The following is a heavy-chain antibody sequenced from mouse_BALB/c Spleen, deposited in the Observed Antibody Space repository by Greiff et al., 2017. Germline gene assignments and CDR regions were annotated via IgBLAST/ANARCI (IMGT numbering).Heavy chain of an antibody. Sequence: EVKLMESGTVLARPGASVKMSCKASGYSFTSYWMHWVKQRPGQGLEWIGAIYPGNSDTSYNQKFKGKAKLTAVTSASTAYMGLSSLTNEDSAVYYCTRSYYGNHRYFDVWGAGTTVTVAS. D-gene: IGHD2-10*01. V-gene: IGHV1-5*01. CDR2: IYPGNSDT. CDR3: TRSYYGNHRYFDV. J-gene: IGHJ1*01. CDR1: GYSFTSYW.